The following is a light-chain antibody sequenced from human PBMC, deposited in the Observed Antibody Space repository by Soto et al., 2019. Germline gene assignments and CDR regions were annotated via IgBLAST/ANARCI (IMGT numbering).Light chain of an antibody. CDR1: SSDVGGYNY. CDR2: EVS. CDR3: QSYDSSLSAHVV. J-gene: IGLJ2*01. Sequence: QSALTQPPSASGSPGQSVTISCTGTSSDVGGYNYVSWYQQHPGKAPKLMIYEVSKRPSGVPDRSSGSKSGTSASLAITGLQAEDEADYYCQSYDSSLSAHVVFGGGTKLTVL. V-gene: IGLV2-8*01.